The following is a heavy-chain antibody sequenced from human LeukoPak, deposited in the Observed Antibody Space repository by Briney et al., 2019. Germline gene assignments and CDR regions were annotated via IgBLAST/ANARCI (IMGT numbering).Heavy chain of an antibody. CDR2: ISGSGGST. Sequence: GGSLRLSCAASGFTFSSYAMSWVRQAPGKGLEWVSAISGSGGSTYYADSVKGRFTISRDNSKNTLYLQMNSLRAEDTAVCYCAKATSSGWYMGGFFDYWGQGTLVTVSS. CDR3: AKATSSGWYMGGFFDY. D-gene: IGHD6-19*01. J-gene: IGHJ4*02. CDR1: GFTFSSYA. V-gene: IGHV3-23*01.